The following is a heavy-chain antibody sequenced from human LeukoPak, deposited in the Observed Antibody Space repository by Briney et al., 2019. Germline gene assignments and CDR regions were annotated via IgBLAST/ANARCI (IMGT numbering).Heavy chain of an antibody. J-gene: IGHJ6*02. V-gene: IGHV1-8*01. CDR2: MNPSSGNT. Sequence: ASVKVSCKASGYTFTSYDINWVRQATGQGLEWMGWMNPSSGNTGYAQKFQGRVTMTRNTSISTAYMELSSLRSEDTAVYYCAGQAVTISYYYYGMDVWGQGTTVTVSS. CDR1: GYTFTSYD. CDR3: AGQAVTISYYYYGMDV. D-gene: IGHD4-17*01.